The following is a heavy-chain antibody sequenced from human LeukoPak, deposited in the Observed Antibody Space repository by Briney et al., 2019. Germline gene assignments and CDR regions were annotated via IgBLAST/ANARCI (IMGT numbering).Heavy chain of an antibody. CDR2: INQDGTEK. J-gene: IGHJ4*02. D-gene: IGHD3-10*01. CDR1: GFTFTTYW. Sequence: GGSLRLSCAASGFTFTTYWMTWVRQAPAKGLEWVANINQDGTEKYYVGSVRGRFTISRDNAKNSLYLQMNSLRVEDTAVYYCAKVAKYYYGSETYYFFEHWGQGTPVTASS. CDR3: AKVAKYYYGSETYYFFEH. V-gene: IGHV3-7*01.